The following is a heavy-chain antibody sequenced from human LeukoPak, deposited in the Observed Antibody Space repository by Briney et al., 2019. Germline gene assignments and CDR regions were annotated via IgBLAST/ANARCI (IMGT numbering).Heavy chain of an antibody. CDR3: ANGAVAGYYYYYGMDV. CDR2: ISGSVDST. D-gene: IGHD6-19*01. Sequence: PGGSLRLSYAASGFTFSTYAMSWVRQAPGKGLEWVSAISGSVDSTYYADSVKGRFTISRDNSKNTLYLQMNSLRAEDTAVYYCANGAVAGYYYYYGMDVWGKGTTVTVSS. J-gene: IGHJ6*04. CDR1: GFTFSTYA. V-gene: IGHV3-23*01.